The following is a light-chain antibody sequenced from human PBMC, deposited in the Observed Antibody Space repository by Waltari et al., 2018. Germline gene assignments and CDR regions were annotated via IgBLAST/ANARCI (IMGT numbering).Light chain of an antibody. V-gene: IGKV3-11*01. CDR2: DAS. Sequence: EIVLTQSPATLALSPGEGATLSCRASESVRSYLAWYQQKPGQAPRPLIYDASNRASGIPARFSGSGSGTDFSLSISSLEPEDFAVYYCQQRHNWPLTFGGGTKVEIK. J-gene: IGKJ4*01. CDR3: QQRHNWPLT. CDR1: ESVRSY.